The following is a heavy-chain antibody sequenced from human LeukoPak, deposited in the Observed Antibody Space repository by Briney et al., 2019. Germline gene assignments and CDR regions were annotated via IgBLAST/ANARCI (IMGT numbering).Heavy chain of an antibody. Sequence: PGRSLRLSCAASGFTFSSYGMHWVRQAPGKGLEWVAVISYDGSNKYYADSVKGRFTISRDNSKNTLYLQMNSLRAEDTAVYYCAKGDFWSIRGYFDYWGQGTLVTVSS. CDR3: AKGDFWSIRGYFDY. CDR1: GFTFSSYG. D-gene: IGHD3-3*01. V-gene: IGHV3-30*18. J-gene: IGHJ4*02. CDR2: ISYDGSNK.